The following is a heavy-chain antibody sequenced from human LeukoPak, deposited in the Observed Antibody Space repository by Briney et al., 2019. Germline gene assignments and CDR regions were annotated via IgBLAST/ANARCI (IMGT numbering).Heavy chain of an antibody. CDR3: ARLVSGWYPDY. Sequence: SETLSLTCTVSGGSVSSGSYYWSWIRQPPGKGLEWIGYIYYNGSTNYNPSLKSRVTISVDTSKNQFSLKLSSVTAADTAVYYCARLVSGWYPDYWGQGTLVTVSS. CDR1: GGSVSSGSYY. D-gene: IGHD6-19*01. J-gene: IGHJ4*02. CDR2: IYYNGST. V-gene: IGHV4-61*01.